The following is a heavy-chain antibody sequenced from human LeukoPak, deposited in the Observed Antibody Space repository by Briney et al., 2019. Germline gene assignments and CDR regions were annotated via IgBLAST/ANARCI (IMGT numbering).Heavy chain of an antibody. J-gene: IGHJ4*02. CDR2: ISYDGSNK. D-gene: IGHD6-25*01. Sequence: GGSLRLSCAASGFTFSSYAMHWVRQAPGKGLEWVAVISYDGSNKYYADSVKGRFTISRDNSKNTLYLQMNSLRAEDTAVYYCASGPEGSSVPYDYWGQGTLVTVSS. CDR1: GFTFSSYA. V-gene: IGHV3-30-3*01. CDR3: ASGPEGSSVPYDY.